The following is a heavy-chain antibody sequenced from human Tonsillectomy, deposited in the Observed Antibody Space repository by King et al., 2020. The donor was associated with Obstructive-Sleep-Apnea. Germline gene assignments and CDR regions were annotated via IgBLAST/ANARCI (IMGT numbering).Heavy chain of an antibody. CDR3: AGYDSSGYYPNAFDV. CDR2: IYYSGRS. D-gene: IGHD3-22*01. Sequence: QLQESGPGLVKPSETLSLTCTVSGGSISSNYWSWIRQPQGKGLEWIGFIYYSGRSNSNPSLKCRVTISVDTSKNQFSLKLTSVTAADTAMYYCAGYDSSGYYPNAFDVWGQGTMVTVSS. V-gene: IGHV4-59*08. J-gene: IGHJ3*01. CDR1: GGSISSNY.